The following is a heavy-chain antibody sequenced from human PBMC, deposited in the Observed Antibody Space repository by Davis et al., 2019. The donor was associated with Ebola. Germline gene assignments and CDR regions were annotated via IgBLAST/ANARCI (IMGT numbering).Heavy chain of an antibody. V-gene: IGHV4-61*08. CDR1: GGSISSGDYY. CDR2: IYYSGST. Sequence: MPSETLSLTCTVSGGSISSGDYYWSWIRQPPGKGLEWIGYIYYSGSTNYNPSLKSRVTISVDTSKNQFSLKLSSVTAADTAVYYCARGTKGWPFDYWGQGTLVTVSS. D-gene: IGHD5-24*01. J-gene: IGHJ4*02. CDR3: ARGTKGWPFDY.